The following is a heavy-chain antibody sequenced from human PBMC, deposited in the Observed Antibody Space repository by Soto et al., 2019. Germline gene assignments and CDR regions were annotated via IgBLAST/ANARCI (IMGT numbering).Heavy chain of an antibody. Sequence: ASVKVSCKASGYTFTGYYMHWVRQAPGQGLGWMGWINPNSGGTNYAQKFQGRVTMTRDTSISTAYMELSRLRSDDTAVYYCARDVGYCTNGVCFNPKNWFDPWGQGTLVTVSS. CDR2: INPNSGGT. J-gene: IGHJ5*02. V-gene: IGHV1-2*02. CDR1: GYTFTGYY. CDR3: ARDVGYCTNGVCFNPKNWFDP. D-gene: IGHD2-8*01.